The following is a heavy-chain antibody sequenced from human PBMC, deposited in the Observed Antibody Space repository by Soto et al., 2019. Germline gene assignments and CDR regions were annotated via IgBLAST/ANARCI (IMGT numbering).Heavy chain of an antibody. J-gene: IGHJ5*02. Sequence: PGGSLRLSCTASGFTFGDYAMSWFRQAPGKGLEWVGFIRSKAYGGTTEYAASVKGRFTISRDDSKSIAYLQMNSLKTEDTALYYCTFEGVGLGELSFTKFDPWGQGTLVTVSS. CDR1: GFTFGDYA. V-gene: IGHV3-49*03. CDR3: TFEGVGLGELSFTKFDP. D-gene: IGHD3-16*02. CDR2: IRSKAYGGTT.